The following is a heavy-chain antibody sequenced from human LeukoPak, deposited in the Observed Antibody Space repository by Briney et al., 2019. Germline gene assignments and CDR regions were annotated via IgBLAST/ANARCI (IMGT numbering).Heavy chain of an antibody. J-gene: IGHJ4*02. CDR1: KFTFSNNV. CDR3: APWIVGGFWADY. D-gene: IGHD1-26*01. V-gene: IGHV3-23*01. Sequence: GGSLRLSCTASKFTFSNNVMTWVRQAPGKGLEWVSAISTSSTGTYYADSVNGRFTISRDDSKNTLYLQMNSLRVDDTAVYYCAPWIVGGFWADYWGQGTLVTVSS. CDR2: ISTSSTGT.